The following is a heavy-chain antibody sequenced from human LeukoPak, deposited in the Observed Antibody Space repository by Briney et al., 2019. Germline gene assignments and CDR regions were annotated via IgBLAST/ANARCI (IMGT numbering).Heavy chain of an antibody. D-gene: IGHD3-10*01. V-gene: IGHV1-2*02. Sequence: GASVKVSCKASGYTITGYYIHWVRQAPGQGLEWMGWINPNSGGTNYAQKFQGRVAMTRDTSISTAYMELSRLRSDDTAIYYCARQYGPCDFWGQGTLVTVSS. CDR2: INPNSGGT. J-gene: IGHJ4*02. CDR3: ARQYGPCDF. CDR1: GYTITGYY.